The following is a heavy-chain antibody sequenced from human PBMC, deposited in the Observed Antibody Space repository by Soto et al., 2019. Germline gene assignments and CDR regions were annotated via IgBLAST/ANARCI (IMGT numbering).Heavy chain of an antibody. V-gene: IGHV3-7*04. J-gene: IGHJ4*02. Sequence: EVQLVESGGGLVQPGGSLRLSCVASGLTLSRYWMSWVRQAPGKGLEWVANIKEDGGKTYYVDSVKGRFTISRDNGKNPVYLPKDSPRVEDTAVYYCSRDYYGPGPDWGQGTLVIVSS. CDR2: IKEDGGKT. CDR1: GLTLSRYW. CDR3: SRDYYGPGPD. D-gene: IGHD3-22*01.